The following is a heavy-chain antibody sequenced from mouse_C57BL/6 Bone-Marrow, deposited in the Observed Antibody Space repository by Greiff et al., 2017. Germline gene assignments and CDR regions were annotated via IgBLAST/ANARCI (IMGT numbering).Heavy chain of an antibody. CDR1: GFPITSGYY. CDR3: AGDNGVGEGMDY. Sequence: VKLQESGPGLVKPSQSLFLTCSITGFPITSGYYWIWIRQSPGKPLEWMGYITHSGETFYNPSLQSPISITRETSKNQFFLQLNSVTTEDTAMYYCAGDNGVGEGMDYWGQGTSVTVSS. J-gene: IGHJ4*01. D-gene: IGHD1-1*01. CDR2: ITHSGET. V-gene: IGHV12-3*01.